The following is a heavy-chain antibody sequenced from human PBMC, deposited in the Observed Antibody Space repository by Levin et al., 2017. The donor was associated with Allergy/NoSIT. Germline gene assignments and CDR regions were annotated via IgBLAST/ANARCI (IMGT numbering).Heavy chain of an antibody. CDR1: GFIFSDYY. CDR3: ARMMYGTDACDI. J-gene: IGHJ3*02. D-gene: IGHD2-8*01. CDR2: ISSSGGTI. Sequence: PGGSLRLSCAASGFIFSDYYMTWIRQAPGKGLDWVSYISSSGGTIFYSDSVKGRFTISRDNTKNSLFLQMNSLRAGAPAVYDCARMMYGTDACDIWGLGTMVTVSS. V-gene: IGHV3-11*01.